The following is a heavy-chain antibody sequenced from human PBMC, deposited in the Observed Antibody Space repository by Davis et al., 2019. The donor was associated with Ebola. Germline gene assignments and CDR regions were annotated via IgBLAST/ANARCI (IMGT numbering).Heavy chain of an antibody. CDR2: INPSGGST. Sequence: ASVKVSCKASGYTFTSYYMHWVRQAPGQGLEWMGIINPSGGSTSYAQKFQGRVTMTRDTSTSTVYMELSSLRSEDTAVYYCARRYCSSTSCFAGWFDPWGQGTLVTVSS. V-gene: IGHV1-46*01. D-gene: IGHD2-2*01. CDR1: GYTFTSYY. J-gene: IGHJ5*02. CDR3: ARRYCSSTSCFAGWFDP.